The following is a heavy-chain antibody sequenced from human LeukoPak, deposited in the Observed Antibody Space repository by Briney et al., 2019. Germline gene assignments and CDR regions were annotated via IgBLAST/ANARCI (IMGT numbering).Heavy chain of an antibody. CDR3: AKDAKYSSSSGGGYYYYMDV. V-gene: IGHV3-30*02. D-gene: IGHD6-6*01. Sequence: GGSLRLSCAASGFTFSSHGMHWVRQAPGKGLEWVAFIRYDGSNKYYADSVKGRFTISRDNSKNTLYLQMNSLRAEDTAVYYCAKDAKYSSSSGGGYYYYMDVWGKGTTVTVSS. J-gene: IGHJ6*03. CDR2: IRYDGSNK. CDR1: GFTFSSHG.